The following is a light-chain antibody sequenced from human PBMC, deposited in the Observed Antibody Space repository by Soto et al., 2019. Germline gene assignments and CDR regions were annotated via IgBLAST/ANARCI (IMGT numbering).Light chain of an antibody. CDR1: QSVFYSSNNNNY. J-gene: IGKJ2*01. CDR3: QQYYSSPPYT. CDR2: WAS. V-gene: IGKV4-1*01. Sequence: DIVMTQSPDSLAVSLGERATINCKSSQSVFYSSNNNNYLAWYQQKPGQAPKLLIYWASTRQSGVPDRFSGSGSGTDFTLTIGSLQAEDVAVYYCQQYYSSPPYTFGQGTKLGIK.